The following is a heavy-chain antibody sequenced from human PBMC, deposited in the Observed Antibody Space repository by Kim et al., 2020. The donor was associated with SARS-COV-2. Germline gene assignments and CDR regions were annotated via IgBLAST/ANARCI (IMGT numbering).Heavy chain of an antibody. D-gene: IGHD3-22*01. Sequence: TDCVKGKITISRDRSKNTLYLPMNSLRAEDTAVYYCATVVFYYDAGYFKNWGQGTLVIVSS. CDR3: ATVVFYYDAGYFKN. V-gene: IGHV3-66*01. J-gene: IGHJ1*01.